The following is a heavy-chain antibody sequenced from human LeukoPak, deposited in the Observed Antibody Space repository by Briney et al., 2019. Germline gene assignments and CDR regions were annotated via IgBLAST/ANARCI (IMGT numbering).Heavy chain of an antibody. J-gene: IGHJ4*02. V-gene: IGHV3-33*01. D-gene: IGHD3-22*01. CDR1: GFTFSSHG. CDR3: ARDGGYHSSGPFDY. CDR2: IWYDGSDE. Sequence: QTGGSLRLSCAASGFTFSSHGMHWVRQAPGKGLEWVSIIWYDGSDEYYADSVKGRFTISRDNSKNTLYLQMNSLRAEDTAVYYCARDGGYHSSGPFDYWGQGTLVTVPS.